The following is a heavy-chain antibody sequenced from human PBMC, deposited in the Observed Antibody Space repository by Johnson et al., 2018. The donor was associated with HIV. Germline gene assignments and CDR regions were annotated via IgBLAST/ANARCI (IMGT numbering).Heavy chain of an antibody. CDR3: ARDGPSAAV. V-gene: IGHV3-66*01. J-gene: IGHJ3*01. CDR2: IYSGGTT. D-gene: IGHD6-25*01. Sequence: VHLVESGGGLVQPGGSLRLSCAASGFTFSTYWMSWVRQAPGKGLEWVSGIYSGGTTYYADSVKGRFTISRDNAKNSLYLQMNSLRAEDTAVYYCARDGPSAAVWGQGTMVTVSS. CDR1: GFTFSTYW.